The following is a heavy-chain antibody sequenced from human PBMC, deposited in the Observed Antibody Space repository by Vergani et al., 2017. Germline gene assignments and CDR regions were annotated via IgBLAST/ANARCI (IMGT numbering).Heavy chain of an antibody. D-gene: IGHD4-11*01. CDR1: GFTFDDYA. V-gene: IGHV3-9*01. J-gene: IGHJ3*02. Sequence: EVQLVESGGGLVQPGRSLRLSCAASGFTFDDYAMHWVRQAPGKSLEWVSGISWNNGSIGYADSVKGRFTISRDNAKNSLYLQMNSLRAEDTALYYCAKDISRPATVTTYAVDIWGQGTMVTVSS. CDR2: ISWNNGSI. CDR3: AKDISRPATVTTYAVDI.